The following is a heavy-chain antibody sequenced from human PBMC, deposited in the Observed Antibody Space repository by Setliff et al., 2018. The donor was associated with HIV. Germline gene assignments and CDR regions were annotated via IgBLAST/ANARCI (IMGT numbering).Heavy chain of an antibody. CDR3: ARVLGYCSGGSCYSYYFDY. V-gene: IGHV3-21*01. CDR1: GFTFSSYS. Sequence: GGSLRLSCAASGFTFSSYSMNWVRQAPGKGLEWVSFISSSSSYIYYADSVKGRFTISRDNVKNSLYLQMNSLRADDTAVYYCARVLGYCSGGSCYSYYFDYWGQGTLVTVSS. D-gene: IGHD2-15*01. CDR2: ISSSSSYI. J-gene: IGHJ4*02.